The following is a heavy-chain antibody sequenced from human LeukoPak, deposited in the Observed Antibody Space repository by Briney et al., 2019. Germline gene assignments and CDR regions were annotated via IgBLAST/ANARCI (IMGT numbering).Heavy chain of an antibody. V-gene: IGHV5-51*01. D-gene: IGHD2-15*01. CDR3: GGIVVTTGYYGMDV. CDR1: GYSFSSYW. J-gene: IGHJ6*02. CDR2: IYPGDSDT. Sequence: GESLKISCKCSGYSFSSYWIGWVRQMPGKGLEWIGIIYPGDSDTKYSPSFQGQVTISADNSITTAYLQWSSLKPADTAMYYCGGIVVTTGYYGMDVWGQGTPVTVSS.